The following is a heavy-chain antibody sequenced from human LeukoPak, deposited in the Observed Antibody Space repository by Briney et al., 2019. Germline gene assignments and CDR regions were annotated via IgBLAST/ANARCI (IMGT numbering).Heavy chain of an antibody. CDR1: GFIFNNYA. D-gene: IGHD6-6*01. V-gene: IGHV3-23*01. Sequence: GGSLRLSCAGSGFIFNNYAMHWVRQPPGKGLEWVSGISGSGGSTYYADSVKGRFTISRDNSKNTLYLQMNSLRAEDTAVYSCAKAARYSTSSPFDYWGQGTLVTVSS. CDR3: AKAARYSTSSPFDY. CDR2: ISGSGGST. J-gene: IGHJ4*02.